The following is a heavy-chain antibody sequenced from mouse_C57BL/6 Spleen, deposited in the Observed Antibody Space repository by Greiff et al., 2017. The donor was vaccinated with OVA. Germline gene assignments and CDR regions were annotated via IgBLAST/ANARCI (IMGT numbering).Heavy chain of an antibody. CDR2: IHPSDSDT. J-gene: IGHJ3*01. CDR3: AMEGYDYDERWFAY. V-gene: IGHV1-74*01. Sequence: QVQLQQPGAELVKPGASVKVSCKASGYTFTSYWMHWVKQRPGQGLEWIGRIHPSDSDTNYNQKFKGKATLTVDKSSSTAYMQLSSLTSEDSAVYDCAMEGYDYDERWFAYWGQGTLVTVSA. D-gene: IGHD2-4*01. CDR1: GYTFTSYW.